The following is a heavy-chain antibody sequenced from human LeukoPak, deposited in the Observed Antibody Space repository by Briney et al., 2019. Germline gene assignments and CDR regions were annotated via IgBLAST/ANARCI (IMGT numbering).Heavy chain of an antibody. V-gene: IGHV3-21*01. CDR2: ITYSSRYI. CDR3: ARVSRDYGDLDS. CDR1: GFTFHNHA. J-gene: IGHJ4*02. Sequence: GGSLRLSCAASGFTFHNHAMNWVRQAPGKGLEWVSSITYSSRYIYYADSVKGRFISSRDNTQNSLYLQMNSLRVEDTAVYYCARVSRDYGDLDSWGQGTLVTVSS. D-gene: IGHD4-17*01.